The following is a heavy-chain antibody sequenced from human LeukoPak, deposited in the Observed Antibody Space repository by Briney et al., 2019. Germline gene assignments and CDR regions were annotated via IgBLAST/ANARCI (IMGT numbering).Heavy chain of an antibody. Sequence: PGGSLRLSCAASGFTFSSYTMSWVRQAPGKGLEWVSAISSSGTYIYYADSVKGRFTISKDNARNALYLQMNSLRAEDTAVYYCARDKGYSSSWADFDYWGQGTLVTVSS. CDR1: GFTFSSYT. CDR2: ISSSGTYI. CDR3: ARDKGYSSSWADFDY. J-gene: IGHJ4*02. V-gene: IGHV3-21*01. D-gene: IGHD6-13*01.